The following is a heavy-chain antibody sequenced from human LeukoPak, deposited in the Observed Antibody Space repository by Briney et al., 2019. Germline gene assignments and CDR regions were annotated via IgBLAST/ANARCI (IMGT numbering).Heavy chain of an antibody. CDR3: TRGTGAPNYFDF. V-gene: IGHV1-2*02. D-gene: IGHD7-27*01. J-gene: IGHJ4*02. CDR1: GYTFTGSY. CDR2: INPNSGGT. Sequence: GASVKVSCKASGYTFTGSYIHWVRQAPGQGLEWRAWINPNSGGTNYAQKFQGRVTVTSDTSISTAYMVVTRLASVDTAVYYCTRGTGAPNYFDFWGQGTLVTVSS.